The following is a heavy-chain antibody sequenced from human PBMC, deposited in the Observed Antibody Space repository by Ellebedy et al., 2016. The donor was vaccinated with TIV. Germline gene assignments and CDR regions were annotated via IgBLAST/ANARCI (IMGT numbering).Heavy chain of an antibody. D-gene: IGHD3-10*01. CDR1: GYGFTSYW. J-gene: IGHJ3*01. Sequence: GESLKISXKGSGYGFTSYWIGWVRQMPGKGLEWMGIIYPGDSDNIRYSPSFQGQVTISADKSINTAYLQWTSLKASDTAIYYCARGIRYGGSAYDVFDVWGQGAMVTDSS. V-gene: IGHV5-51*01. CDR2: IYPGDSDNI. CDR3: ARGIRYGGSAYDVFDV.